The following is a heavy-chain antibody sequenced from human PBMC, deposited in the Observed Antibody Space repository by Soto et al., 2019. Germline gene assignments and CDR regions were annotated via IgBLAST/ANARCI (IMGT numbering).Heavy chain of an antibody. CDR2: TYYRSKWYN. V-gene: IGHV6-1*01. Sequence: PSQTLSLTCAISGDSVSSNSAAWNWIRQSPSRGLEWLGRTYYRSKWYNDYAVSVKSRITINPDTSKNQFSLQLNSVTPEDTAVYYCARGRWDIVVVPAAIEHYGMDVWGQGTTVTVSS. CDR1: GDSVSSNSAA. J-gene: IGHJ6*02. D-gene: IGHD2-2*01. CDR3: ARGRWDIVVVPAAIEHYGMDV.